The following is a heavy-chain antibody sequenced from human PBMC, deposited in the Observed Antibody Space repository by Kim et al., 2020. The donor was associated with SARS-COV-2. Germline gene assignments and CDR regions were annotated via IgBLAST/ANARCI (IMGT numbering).Heavy chain of an antibody. V-gene: IGHV4-61*01. CDR3: ARSSSGYDSATFDY. J-gene: IGHJ4*02. CDR1: GGSVSSGSYY. CDR2: IYYSGST. Sequence: SETLSLTCTVSGGSVSSGSYYWSWIRQPPGKGLEWIGYIYYSGSTNYNPSLKSRVTISVDTSKNQFSLKLSSVTAADTAVYYCARSSSGYDSATFDYWGQATLVTVSS. D-gene: IGHD5-12*01.